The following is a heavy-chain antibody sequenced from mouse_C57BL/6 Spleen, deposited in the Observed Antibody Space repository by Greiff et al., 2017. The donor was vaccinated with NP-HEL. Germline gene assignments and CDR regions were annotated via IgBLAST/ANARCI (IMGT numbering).Heavy chain of an antibody. CDR1: GYTFTDYY. CDR2: INPNNGGT. D-gene: IGHD1-1*02. Sequence: EVQLQQSGPELVKPGASVKISCKASGYTFTDYYMNWVKQSHGKSLEWIGDINPNNGGTSYNQKFKGKATLTVDKSSSTAYMELRSLTSEDSAVYYCARTPPGSYGFAYWGQGTLVTVSA. CDR3: ARTPPGSYGFAY. J-gene: IGHJ3*01. V-gene: IGHV1-26*01.